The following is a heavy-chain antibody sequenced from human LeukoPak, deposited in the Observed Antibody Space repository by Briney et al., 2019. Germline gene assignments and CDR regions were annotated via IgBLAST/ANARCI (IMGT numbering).Heavy chain of an antibody. J-gene: IGHJ4*02. V-gene: IGHV1-2*02. D-gene: IGHD6-13*01. Sequence: GASVKVSCKASGYTFTGYYMHWVRQAPGQGLEWMGWINPNNGGTHYAQKFQGRVTMTRDTSITTAYMELSRLRSDDTAMYYCSREATVVAAGTAGANFDYWGQGTLVTVSS. CDR1: GYTFTGYY. CDR2: INPNNGGT. CDR3: SREATVVAAGTAGANFDY.